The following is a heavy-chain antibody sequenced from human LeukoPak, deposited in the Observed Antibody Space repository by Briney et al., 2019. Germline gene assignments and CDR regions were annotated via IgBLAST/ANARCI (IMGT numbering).Heavy chain of an antibody. D-gene: IGHD2-2*01. CDR1: GGTFSSYA. J-gene: IGHJ4*02. Sequence: GASVKVSCKASGGTFSSYAISWVRQAPGQGLEWMGGIIPIFGTANYAQKFQGRVTITTDTSTSTAYMELRSLRSDDTAVYYCARVARGSSPYYFDYWGQGTLVTVSS. CDR3: ARVARGSSPYYFDY. V-gene: IGHV1-69*05. CDR2: IIPIFGTA.